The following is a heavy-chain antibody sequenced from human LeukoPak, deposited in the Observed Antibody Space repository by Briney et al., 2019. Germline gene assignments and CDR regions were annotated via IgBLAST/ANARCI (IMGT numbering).Heavy chain of an antibody. V-gene: IGHV1-2*02. CDR1: GYTFTGYY. J-gene: IGHJ4*02. CDR2: INPNSGGT. CDR3: ARAQSLLWFGEGHYYFDY. Sequence: ASVKVSCKASGYTFTGYYVHWVRQAPGQGLEWMGWINPNSGGTNYAQKFQGRVTMTRDTSISTAYMELSRLRSDDTAVYYCARAQSLLWFGEGHYYFDYWGQGTLVTVSS. D-gene: IGHD3-10*01.